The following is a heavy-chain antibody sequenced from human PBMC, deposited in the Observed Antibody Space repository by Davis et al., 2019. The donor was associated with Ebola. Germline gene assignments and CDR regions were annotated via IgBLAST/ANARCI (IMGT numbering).Heavy chain of an antibody. J-gene: IGHJ6*03. V-gene: IGHV1-46*01. CDR1: GYTFTSYA. CDR3: ARGYCSSTSCYLYYYYMDV. CDR2: INPSGGST. Sequence: ASVKVSCKASGYTFTSYAMHWVRQAPGQGLEWMGIINPSGGSTSYAQKFQGRVTMTRDTSISTAYMELSRLRSDDTAVYYCARGYCSSTSCYLYYYYMDVWGKGTTVTVSS. D-gene: IGHD2-2*01.